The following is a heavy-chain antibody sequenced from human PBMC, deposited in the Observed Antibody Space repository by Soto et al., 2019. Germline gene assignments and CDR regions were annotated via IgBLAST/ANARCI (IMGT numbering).Heavy chain of an antibody. J-gene: IGHJ4*02. CDR3: ASLIGVDVLRDY. CDR2: IDPDGGST. Sequence: QVQLVQSGAEVKKPGASVKVFCMASGYNFANYYMHWVRQAPGQGPEWMGIIDPDGGSTNYAQKFQGRVSMTSDTSTSTIYMELSSLRSEDTAVYYCASLIGVDVLRDYWGQGTLVTVSS. CDR1: GYNFANYY. D-gene: IGHD3-3*01. V-gene: IGHV1-46*01.